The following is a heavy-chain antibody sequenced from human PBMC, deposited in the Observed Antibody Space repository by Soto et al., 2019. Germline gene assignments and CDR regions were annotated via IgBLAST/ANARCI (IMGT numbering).Heavy chain of an antibody. J-gene: IGHJ4*02. CDR2: IRSKAYGGTT. D-gene: IGHD6-19*01. CDR1: GFTFSSYA. Sequence: HPWGSLRLSCAASGFTFSSYAMHWVRQAPGKGLEWVGFIRSKAYGGTTEYAASVKGRFTISRDDSKSIAYLQMNSLKTEDTAVYYCSPYSSGWYDIRDYWGQGTLVTVSS. V-gene: IGHV3-49*04. CDR3: SPYSSGWYDIRDY.